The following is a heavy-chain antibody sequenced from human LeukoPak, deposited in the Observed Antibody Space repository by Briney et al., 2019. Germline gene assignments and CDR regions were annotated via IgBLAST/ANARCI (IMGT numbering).Heavy chain of an antibody. CDR2: INPNTGGT. Sequence: ASVTVSCRASGYTLTGYYMHWVRQAPGQGLEWMGWINPNTGGTEYQQKFQGRVTMTRDTSITTVYMDLSRLTSDDTAVYYCARDCTNGVCRAGYWGQGTLVTVSS. CDR1: GYTLTGYY. D-gene: IGHD2-8*01. CDR3: ARDCTNGVCRAGY. V-gene: IGHV1-2*02. J-gene: IGHJ4*02.